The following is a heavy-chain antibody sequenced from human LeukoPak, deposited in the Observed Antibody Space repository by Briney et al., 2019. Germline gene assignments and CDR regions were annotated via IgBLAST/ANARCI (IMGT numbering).Heavy chain of an antibody. CDR2: INPSGGST. CDR3: ARDLPYVEMATIAGGGFDY. V-gene: IGHV1-46*01. CDR1: GYTFTSYY. J-gene: IGHJ4*02. D-gene: IGHD5-24*01. Sequence: ASVKVSCKASGYTFTSYYMHWVRQAPGQELEWMGIINPSGGSTSYAQKFQGGVTMTRDTSTSTVYMELSSLRSEDTAVYYCARDLPYVEMATIAGGGFDYWGQGTLVTVSS.